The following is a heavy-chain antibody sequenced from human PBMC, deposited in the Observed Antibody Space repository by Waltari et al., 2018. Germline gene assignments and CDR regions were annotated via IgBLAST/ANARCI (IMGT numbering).Heavy chain of an antibody. Sequence: QVQMVQSGPEVKTPGASVKVSDKDSGYTFTDYYMHWVRQAPGQGLEWMGWINPNSGGTNYAQKFQGRVTMTRDTSISTAYMELSRLRSDDTAVYYCARIRGYSYDSEGDYWGQGTLVTVSA. CDR1: GYTFTDYY. CDR3: ARIRGYSYDSEGDY. CDR2: INPNSGGT. J-gene: IGHJ4*02. V-gene: IGHV1-2*02. D-gene: IGHD5-18*01.